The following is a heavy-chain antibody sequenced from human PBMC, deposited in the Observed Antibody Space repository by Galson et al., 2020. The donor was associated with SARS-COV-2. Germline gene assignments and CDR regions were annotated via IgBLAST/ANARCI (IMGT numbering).Heavy chain of an antibody. J-gene: IGHJ4*02. CDR3: AKEEETPFDY. CDR2: ISYDGSNK. V-gene: IGHV3-30*18. Sequence: GESLKISCAASGFTFSSYGMHWVRQAPGKGLEWVAVISYDGSNKYYADSVKGRFTISRDNSKNTLYLQMNSLRAEDTAVYYCAKEEETPFDYWGQGTLVTVSS. CDR1: GFTFSSYG.